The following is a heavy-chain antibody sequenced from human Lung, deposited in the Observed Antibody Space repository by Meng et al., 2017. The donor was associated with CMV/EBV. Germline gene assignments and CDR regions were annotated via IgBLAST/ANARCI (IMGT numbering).Heavy chain of an antibody. CDR3: ARDLRTVIAAAGTSADAG. J-gene: IGHJ4*02. V-gene: IGHV3-74*01. D-gene: IGHD6-13*01. CDR2: INSDGSST. CDR1: GFTFSSYW. Sequence: GESLKISCAASGFTFSSYWMHWVRQAPGKGLVWVSRINSDGSSTSYADSVKGRFTISRDNAKNTLYLQMNSLRAEDTAVYCCARDLRTVIAAAGTSADAGWGQGTXVTVSS.